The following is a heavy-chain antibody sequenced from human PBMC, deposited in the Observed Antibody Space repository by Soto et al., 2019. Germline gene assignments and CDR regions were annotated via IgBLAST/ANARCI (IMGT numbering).Heavy chain of an antibody. CDR2: ISGSGGST. V-gene: IGHV3-23*01. D-gene: IGHD2-2*01. CDR3: AKEYQFYYYYYMDV. CDR1: GFTFSSYA. Sequence: EVQLLESGGGLVQPGGSLRLSCAASGFTFSSYAMSWVRQAPGKGLEWVSAISGSGGSTYYADSVKGRFTISRDNAKNTLYLQMNSMRAEDTAVYYCAKEYQFYYYYYMDVWGKGTTVTVSS. J-gene: IGHJ6*03.